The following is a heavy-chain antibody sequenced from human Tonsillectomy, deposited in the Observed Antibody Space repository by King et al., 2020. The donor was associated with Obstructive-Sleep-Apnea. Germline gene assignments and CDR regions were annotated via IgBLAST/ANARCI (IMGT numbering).Heavy chain of an antibody. CDR1: GFTFDDYA. CDR2: ISWNSGSI. CDR3: AKDRYDTGGYYYTYFES. V-gene: IGHV3-9*01. Sequence: VQLVESGGGLAQPGRSLRLSCAASGFTFDDYAMHWVRQGPGKGLEWVSGISWNSGSIDYADSVKGRFTISRDNAKNSLYLQMNSLRPEDTALYYCAKDRYDTGGYYYTYFESWGQGTLVTVSS. D-gene: IGHD3-22*01. J-gene: IGHJ4*02.